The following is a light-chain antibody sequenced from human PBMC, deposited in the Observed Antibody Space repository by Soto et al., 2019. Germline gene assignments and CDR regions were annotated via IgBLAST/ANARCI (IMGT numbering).Light chain of an antibody. CDR1: QSISNF. Sequence: DIQMTQSPSSMSTSLEERVTITCRASQSISNFLNWVQHKPGNAPKVLISAASTLQSGVPPRFSGSESGTDFTLTISSLQPEDSASYYCQQYYNSVLTFGGGTKVEIK. CDR3: QQYYNSVLT. J-gene: IGKJ4*01. CDR2: AAS. V-gene: IGKV1-39*01.